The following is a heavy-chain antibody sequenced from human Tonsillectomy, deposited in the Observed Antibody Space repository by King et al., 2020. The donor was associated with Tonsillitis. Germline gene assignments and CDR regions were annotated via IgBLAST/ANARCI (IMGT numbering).Heavy chain of an antibody. V-gene: IGHV3-53*02. CDR1: GLTDSSNY. CDR3: TAYYYDSSGYWGGLEGFDV. D-gene: IGHD3-22*01. J-gene: IGHJ3*01. CDR2: IYSDGRS. Sequence: VQLVETGGGLIQPGGSLRLSCAASGLTDSSNYMTWVRQAPGKGLEWVSVIYSDGRSYYADSVKGRFAISRDTSTNTLYLQMNSLRAEDTAVYYCTAYYYDSSGYWGGLEGFDVWGQGTMVTVSS.